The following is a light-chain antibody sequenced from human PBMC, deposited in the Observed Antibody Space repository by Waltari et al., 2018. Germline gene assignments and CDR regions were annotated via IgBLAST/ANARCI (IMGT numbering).Light chain of an antibody. CDR3: SSYTSSSTWV. Sequence: QSALTQPASVSGSPGQSITISCTGTSSDVGGYNYVAWYPQHPGKAPNPMIYDVSNRPSGVSNRFSGSKSGNTAYLTISGLQAEDEADYYCSSYTSSSTWVFGGGTKLTVL. CDR1: SSDVGGYNY. J-gene: IGLJ3*02. V-gene: IGLV2-14*01. CDR2: DVS.